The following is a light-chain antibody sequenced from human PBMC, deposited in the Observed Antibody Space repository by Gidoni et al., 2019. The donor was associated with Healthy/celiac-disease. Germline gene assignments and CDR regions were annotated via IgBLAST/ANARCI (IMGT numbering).Light chain of an antibody. CDR2: KAS. CDR3: QQYNSILGT. Sequence: DIQMTQSPSTLSASVGDRVTITCRASQSISSWSAWYQQKPGKAPKLLIYKASSLESGVPSRFSGSGSGTEFTLTISSLQPDDFATYYCQQYNSILGTFGQGTKVEIK. V-gene: IGKV1-5*03. CDR1: QSISSW. J-gene: IGKJ1*01.